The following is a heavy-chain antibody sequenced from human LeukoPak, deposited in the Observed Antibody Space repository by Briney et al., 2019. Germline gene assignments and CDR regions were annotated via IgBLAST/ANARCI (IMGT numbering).Heavy chain of an antibody. J-gene: IGHJ4*02. CDR2: IKEDESEK. Sequence: GGSLRLSCAASGFTFGSYWMTWVRQAPGKGLEWVANIKEDESEKYYVDSVRGRFTISRDNAKNSLYLQMSSLRAEDTAVYYCARCNYYDSSRHPTSFENWGQGTLVTVSS. CDR1: GFTFGSYW. V-gene: IGHV3-7*01. CDR3: ARCNYYDSSRHPTSFEN. D-gene: IGHD3-22*01.